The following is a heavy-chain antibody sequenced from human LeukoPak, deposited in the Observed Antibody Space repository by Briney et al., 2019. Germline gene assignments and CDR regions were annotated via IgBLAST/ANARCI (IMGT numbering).Heavy chain of an antibody. Sequence: SETLSLTCTVSGGSISSYYWSWIRQPPGKGLEWIGYIYYSGSTNYNPSLKSRVTISVDTSKNQFSLKLSSVTAADTAVYYCARGIWAYYFDYRGQGTLVTVSS. D-gene: IGHD7-27*01. CDR2: IYYSGST. CDR1: GGSISSYY. CDR3: ARGIWAYYFDY. J-gene: IGHJ4*02. V-gene: IGHV4-59*01.